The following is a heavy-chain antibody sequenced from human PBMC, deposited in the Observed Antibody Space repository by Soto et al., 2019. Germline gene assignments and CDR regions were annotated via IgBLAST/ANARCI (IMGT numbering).Heavy chain of an antibody. Sequence: TLSLTCTVSGGSISSYYWSWIRQPPGKGLEWTGYIYYSGSTYYNPSLKSRVTISVDTSKNQFSLKLSSVTAADTAVYYCARDRSYDSSGYYLAPLYYFDYWGQGTLVTVSS. CDR3: ARDRSYDSSGYYLAPLYYFDY. CDR1: GGSISSYY. D-gene: IGHD3-22*01. V-gene: IGHV4-30-4*01. CDR2: IYYSGST. J-gene: IGHJ4*02.